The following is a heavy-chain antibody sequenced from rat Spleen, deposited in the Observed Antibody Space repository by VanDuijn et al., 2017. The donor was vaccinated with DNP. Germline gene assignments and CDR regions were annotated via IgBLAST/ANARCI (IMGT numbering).Heavy chain of an antibody. D-gene: IGHD1-12*01. V-gene: IGHV5-25*01. CDR3: ARHRTIMPYYYVMDA. J-gene: IGHJ4*01. CDR2: ISYDSGTT. CDR1: GFSFSDYY. Sequence: EVQLVESGGGLVQPGRSLKLSCAASGFSFSDYYMAWVRQAPTKGLEWVASISYDSGTTYYRDSVKGRFTISRDNAKSTLYLQMDSLRSEDTATYYCARHRTIMPYYYVMDAWGQGASVTVSS.